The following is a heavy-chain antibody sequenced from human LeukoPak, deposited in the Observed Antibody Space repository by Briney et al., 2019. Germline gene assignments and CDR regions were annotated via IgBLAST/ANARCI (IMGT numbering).Heavy chain of an antibody. CDR1: GGTFISYA. V-gene: IGHV1-69*05. D-gene: IGHD3-22*01. CDR3: ARAFTLKRETSGYYRT. J-gene: IGHJ5*02. CDR2: IIPIFGTA. Sequence: ASVKVSCKASGGTFISYAISWVRQAPGQGLEWMGGIIPIFGTANYAQKFQGRVTITTDESTSTAYMELSSLRSEDTAVYYCARAFTLKRETSGYYRTWGQGTLVTVSS.